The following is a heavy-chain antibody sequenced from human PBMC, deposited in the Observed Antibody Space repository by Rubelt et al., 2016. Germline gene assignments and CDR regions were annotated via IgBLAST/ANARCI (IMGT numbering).Heavy chain of an antibody. CDR1: GGSFSGYY. CDR2: INHSGST. CDR3: ARGKEGLGVTMMDY. V-gene: IGHV4-34*01. Sequence: QVQLQQWGAGLLKPSETLSLTCAVYGGSFSGYYWSWIRQPPGKGLEWIGEINHSGSTNYNPSLKSRVTISVDTSKNQFSLKLSSVTAADTAAYYCARGKEGLGVTMMDYWGQGTLVTVSS. D-gene: IGHD3-22*01. J-gene: IGHJ4*02.